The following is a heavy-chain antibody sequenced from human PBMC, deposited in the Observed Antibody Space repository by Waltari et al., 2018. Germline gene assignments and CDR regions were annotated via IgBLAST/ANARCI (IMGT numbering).Heavy chain of an antibody. V-gene: IGHV3-7*01. CDR2: IKQDGSDK. Sequence: VESGGGLVQPGGSLRLSCAASGFNFSSYWMSWVRQAPGKGLEWVANIKQDGSDKYYVDSVEGRFTVSRDNAKNSLYLQMNSLRAEDTAVYYCARVYWPRGFDYWGQGTLVTVSS. D-gene: IGHD2-8*02. CDR1: GFNFSSYW. CDR3: ARVYWPRGFDY. J-gene: IGHJ4*02.